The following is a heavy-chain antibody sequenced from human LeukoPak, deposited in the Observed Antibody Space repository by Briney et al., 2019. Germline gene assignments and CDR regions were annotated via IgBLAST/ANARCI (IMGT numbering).Heavy chain of an antibody. V-gene: IGHV3-23*01. CDR2: ISSSGSGDKT. Sequence: PGGSLRLSCAASGFTSSTYAMSWVRQAPGKGLEWVSGISSSGSGDKTYYADSIRGRITISRDNPKNTLYLQMNYLRDEDTAMYYCAKDRTVGASYWYFDLWGRGTLVAVSS. D-gene: IGHD1-26*01. CDR1: GFTSSTYA. CDR3: AKDRTVGASYWYFDL. J-gene: IGHJ2*01.